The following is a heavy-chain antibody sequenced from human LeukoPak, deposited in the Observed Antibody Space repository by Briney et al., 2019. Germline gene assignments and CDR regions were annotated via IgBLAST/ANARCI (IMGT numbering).Heavy chain of an antibody. D-gene: IGHD1-1*01. V-gene: IGHV1-8*02. J-gene: IGHJ4*02. Sequence: GASVKVSCKASGYTFTSYGISWVRQAPGQGLEWMGWMNPNSGNTGYAQKFQGRVTMTRNTSISTAYMELSSLRSEDTAVYYCARGLSVLNWNDLSRIAGYWGQGTLVTASS. CDR2: MNPNSGNT. CDR3: ARGLSVLNWNDLSRIAGY. CDR1: GYTFTSYG.